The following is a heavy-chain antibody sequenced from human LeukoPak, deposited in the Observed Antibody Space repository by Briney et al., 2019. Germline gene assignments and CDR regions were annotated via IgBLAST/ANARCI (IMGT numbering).Heavy chain of an antibody. CDR1: GGSISTYY. J-gene: IGHJ4*02. CDR2: IYYSGIT. D-gene: IGHD4-11*01. CDR3: ARSTSRRVDY. Sequence: SETLSLTCTVSGGSISTYYWSWIRQPPGKGLEWIGYIYYSGITNYNPSLKSRVTISVDTSKNQFSLKLSSVTAADTAVYYCARSTSRRVDYWGQGTLVTVSS. V-gene: IGHV4-59*01.